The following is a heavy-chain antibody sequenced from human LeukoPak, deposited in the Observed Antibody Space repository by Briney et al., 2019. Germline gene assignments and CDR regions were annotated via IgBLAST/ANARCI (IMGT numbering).Heavy chain of an antibody. CDR3: ARDRLRLRSSGAFDI. J-gene: IGHJ3*02. CDR1: GVSFRGYY. Sequence: PSETLSLTCAVYGVSFRGYYWSWIRQPPGKGLEWIGEINHSGSTSYNPSLKSRVTISVDTSKNQFSLKLSSVTAADTAVYYCARDRLRLRSSGAFDIWGQGTMVTVSS. CDR2: INHSGST. D-gene: IGHD4-17*01. V-gene: IGHV4-34*01.